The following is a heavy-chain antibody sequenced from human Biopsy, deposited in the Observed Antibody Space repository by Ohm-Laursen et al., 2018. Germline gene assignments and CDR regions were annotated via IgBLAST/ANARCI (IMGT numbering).Heavy chain of an antibody. CDR3: ARDGAGSYHDY. CDR2: ISGSGTTI. V-gene: IGHV3-11*01. Sequence: GSLRLSCAASGFTFSDYYMSWIRQAPGKGLEWLSYISGSGTTIFYADSVKGRFTVSRDNAKNSLYLQVNSLTVEDTAVYYCARDGAGSYHDYWGQGTLVTVSS. CDR1: GFTFSDYY. D-gene: IGHD3-10*01. J-gene: IGHJ4*02.